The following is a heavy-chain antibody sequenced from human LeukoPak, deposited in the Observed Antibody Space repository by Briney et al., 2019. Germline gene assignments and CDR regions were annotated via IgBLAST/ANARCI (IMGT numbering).Heavy chain of an antibody. V-gene: IGHV3-72*01. Sequence: PGGSLRLSCAASGFTFSDHYMDWVRLAPGKGLEWVGRIRNKVNSYGTEYAAAVKGRFTISRDDSKNSLYLQTNSLRSEDTALYYCTRVRLGAATRYFDYWGQGALVTVSA. D-gene: IGHD1-26*01. CDR3: TRVRLGAATRYFDY. J-gene: IGHJ4*02. CDR2: IRNKVNSYGT. CDR1: GFTFSDHY.